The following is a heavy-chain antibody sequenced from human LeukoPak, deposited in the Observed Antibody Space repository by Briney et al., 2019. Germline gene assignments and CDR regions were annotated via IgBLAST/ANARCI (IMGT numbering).Heavy chain of an antibody. Sequence: RQAPXXGLEWVANIKQDESEKYYVDSVEGRFTISRDNAKNSLSLQMNSLRGEDTAVYYCVRALGSSSADYWGQGTLVTVSS. D-gene: IGHD6-6*01. CDR2: IKQDESEK. J-gene: IGHJ4*02. CDR3: VRALGSSSADY. V-gene: IGHV3-7*01.